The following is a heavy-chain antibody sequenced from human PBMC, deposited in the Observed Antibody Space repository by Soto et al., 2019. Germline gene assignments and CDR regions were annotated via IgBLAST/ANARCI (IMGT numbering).Heavy chain of an antibody. Sequence: ASGPTLVNPTQTLTLTCTFSGFSLSTSGMRVSWIRQPPGKALEWLARIDWDDDKFYSTSLKTRLTISKDTSKNQVVLTMTNMDPVDTATYYCARHSSGCLDYWGQGTLVTVSS. D-gene: IGHD6-19*01. CDR3: ARHSSGCLDY. V-gene: IGHV2-70*04. CDR1: GFSLSTSGMR. CDR2: IDWDDDK. J-gene: IGHJ4*02.